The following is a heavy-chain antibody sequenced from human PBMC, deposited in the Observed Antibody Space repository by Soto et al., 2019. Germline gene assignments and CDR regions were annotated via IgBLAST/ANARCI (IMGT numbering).Heavy chain of an antibody. V-gene: IGHV3-15*01. CDR3: STVGYSGYEGAFDI. D-gene: IGHD5-12*01. CDR2: IKSKSEGETT. Sequence: GGSLRLSCVVSGLTFSNAWMSWVRQAPGKGLEWVGRIKSKSEGETTDYAAPVKGRFTISRDDSRNTLYLQMNSLKTEDTAVYYCSTVGYSGYEGAFDIWGQGTMVTVSS. CDR1: GLTFSNAW. J-gene: IGHJ3*02.